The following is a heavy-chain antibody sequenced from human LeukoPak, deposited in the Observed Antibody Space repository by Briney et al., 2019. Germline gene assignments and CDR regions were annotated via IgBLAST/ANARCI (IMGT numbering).Heavy chain of an antibody. CDR1: GFTVSSNY. CDR3: AKDRTAWGFRTFDY. V-gene: IGHV3-53*01. J-gene: IGHJ4*02. Sequence: PGGSLRLSCAASGFTVSSNYMSWVRQAPGKGLEWVSVIYSGGSTYYADSVKGRFTISRDNSKNTLYLQMNSLRAEDTAVYYCAKDRTAWGFRTFDYWGQGTLVTVSS. D-gene: IGHD2-21*02. CDR2: IYSGGST.